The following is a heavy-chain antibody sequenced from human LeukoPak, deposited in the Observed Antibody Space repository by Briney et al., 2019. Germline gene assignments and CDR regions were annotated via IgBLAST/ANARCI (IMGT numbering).Heavy chain of an antibody. CDR3: ARGRYEDI. Sequence: PGGSLRLSCAASGFTFSTYEMNWVRQAPGKGLEWVSYIGTGDTTIYYADSVKGRFTISRDNAKNSLYLQMNSLRAEDTAIYYCARGRYEDIWGQGTVVNVSS. CDR1: GFTFSTYE. D-gene: IGHD1-14*01. V-gene: IGHV3-48*03. CDR2: IGTGDTTI. J-gene: IGHJ3*02.